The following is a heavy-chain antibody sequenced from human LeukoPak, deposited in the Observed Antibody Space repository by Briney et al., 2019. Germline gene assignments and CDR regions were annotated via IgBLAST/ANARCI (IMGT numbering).Heavy chain of an antibody. Sequence: GGSLRLPCAASGFNFSAYGMHWVRQAPGKGLEWVTFIRYDGNIKYYADSVKGRFTISRDNSRNTLDLQMNSLRVEDTAVYYCAKPTSLKDANYGLTVTNFWGQGILVTVSS. CDR1: GFNFSAYG. CDR2: IRYDGNIK. V-gene: IGHV3-30*02. CDR3: AKPTSLKDANYGLTVTNF. J-gene: IGHJ4*02. D-gene: IGHD3-10*01.